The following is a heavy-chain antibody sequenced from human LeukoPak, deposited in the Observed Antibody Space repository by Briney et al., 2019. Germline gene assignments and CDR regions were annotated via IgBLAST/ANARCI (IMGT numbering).Heavy chain of an antibody. CDR1: GFTFSSHW. J-gene: IGHJ6*02. V-gene: IGHV3-7*02. Sequence: GGSLRLSCAGSGFTFSSHWMTWVRQAPGKGLEWVASIKDDGSEKHFLDSVNGRFAISRDNAKNSLYLQMSSLRAEDAAVYYCARRGITISGVLVYHYSGLDVWGQGTTVTVSS. CDR2: IKDDGSEK. CDR3: ARRGITISGVLVYHYSGLDV. D-gene: IGHD3-3*01.